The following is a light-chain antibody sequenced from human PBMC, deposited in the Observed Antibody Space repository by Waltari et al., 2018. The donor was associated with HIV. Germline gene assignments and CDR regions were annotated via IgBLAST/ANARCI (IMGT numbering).Light chain of an antibody. V-gene: IGLV1-40*01. CDR1: KSNLGAGHD. J-gene: IGLJ3*02. CDR3: QSSDIRLHGLWV. CDR2: ANS. Sequence: QSLLTQPPSVSATPGQRITISSTANKSNLGAGHDAHWYRQLPGTAPRLLIFANSNRPSGVPDRISGSKSTASASLAITGLQAEDEGYYYCQSSDIRLHGLWVFGGGTKVTVL.